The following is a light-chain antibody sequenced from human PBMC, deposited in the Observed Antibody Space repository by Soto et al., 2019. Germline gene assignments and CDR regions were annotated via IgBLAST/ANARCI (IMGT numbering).Light chain of an antibody. CDR2: GAS. CDR3: QKYNSALGT. CDR1: QSVSNN. V-gene: IGKV3-15*01. J-gene: IGKJ3*01. Sequence: EIVMTESPAILSVSPGGGGTVSFIASQSVSNNLAWYQQKPGQTPRLVIYGASNRATGVPARFSGSGSGPDFPPTISSLQPEDVATYSCQKYNSALGTFGPGTKVDIK.